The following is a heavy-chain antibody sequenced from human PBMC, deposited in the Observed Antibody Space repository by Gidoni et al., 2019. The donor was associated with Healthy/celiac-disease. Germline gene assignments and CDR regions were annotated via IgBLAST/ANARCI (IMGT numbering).Heavy chain of an antibody. Sequence: QLHLVQSGAEVKKPGSSVKVSCKASVGTFSSYAISWVRQAPVQGLEWMGGIIPIFGTANYAQKLQGRVTITANKSTGTAYMALSSLRSEDTVVYYCATYSGRYSVDYWGQGTLVTVSS. CDR3: ATYSGRYSVDY. CDR2: IIPIFGTA. CDR1: VGTFSSYA. J-gene: IGHJ4*02. D-gene: IGHD1-26*01. V-gene: IGHV1-69*06.